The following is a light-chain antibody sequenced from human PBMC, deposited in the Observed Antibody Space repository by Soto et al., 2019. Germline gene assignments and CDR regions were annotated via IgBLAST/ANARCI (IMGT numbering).Light chain of an antibody. CDR3: HQRSNWLT. CDR2: DAS. Sequence: EIVLTQSPATLSLSPGERATLSCRASQSISYYLSWYQQKPGQAPRILLYDASTRATGIPARFIGSGSGTAFTLTISSLEPDDVSVYYCHQRSNWLTFGGGTKVEI. J-gene: IGKJ4*01. V-gene: IGKV3-11*01. CDR1: QSISYY.